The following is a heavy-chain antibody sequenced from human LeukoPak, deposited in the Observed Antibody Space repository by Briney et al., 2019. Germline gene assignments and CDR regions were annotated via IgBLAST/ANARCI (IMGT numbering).Heavy chain of an antibody. V-gene: IGHV3-7*01. J-gene: IGHJ4*02. Sequence: GGSLRLSCVASGLTFSNFWMTWLRQAPGKGLEWVANIKQDGSEKYYLDSVKGRFTISRDNAKNSMYLQMNSLRAEDTAVYYCVGCSGGTCSDFDYWGRGTLVTVSS. CDR3: VGCSGGTCSDFDY. CDR2: IKQDGSEK. D-gene: IGHD2-15*01. CDR1: GLTFSNFW.